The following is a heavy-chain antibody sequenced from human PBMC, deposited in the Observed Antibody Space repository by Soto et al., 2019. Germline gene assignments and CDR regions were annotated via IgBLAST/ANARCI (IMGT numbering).Heavy chain of an antibody. CDR1: GYPLTSHY. J-gene: IGHJ4*02. CDR2: INPSGGST. Sequence: ASVKVSSKASGYPLTSHYMHWVRQAPGQGLEWMGIINPSGGSTSYAQKFQGRVTMTRDTSTSTVYMELSSLRSEDTAVYYWARVRRSSGYYYGYWGQGTPVTVSS. CDR3: ARVRRSSGYYYGY. V-gene: IGHV1-46*01. D-gene: IGHD3-22*01.